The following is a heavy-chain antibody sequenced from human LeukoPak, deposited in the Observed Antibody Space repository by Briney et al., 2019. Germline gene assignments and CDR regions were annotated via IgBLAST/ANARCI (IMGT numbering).Heavy chain of an antibody. CDR3: AKGGYYYGSGSHYYYYYYMDV. V-gene: IGHV3-23*01. CDR1: GFTFSSYA. D-gene: IGHD3-10*01. J-gene: IGHJ6*03. CDR2: ISGSGGST. Sequence: GGSLRLSCAASGFTFSSYAMSWVRQAPGKGLEWVSAISGSGGSTYYADSVKGRFTISRDNSKNTLYLQMNGLRAEDTAVYYCAKGGYYYGSGSHYYYYYYMDVWGKGTTVTVSS.